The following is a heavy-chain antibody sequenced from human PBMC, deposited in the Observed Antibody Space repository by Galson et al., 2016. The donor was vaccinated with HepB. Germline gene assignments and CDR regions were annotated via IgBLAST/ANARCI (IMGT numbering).Heavy chain of an antibody. CDR1: GGTFNSRA. V-gene: IGHV1-69*13. CDR2: VIPLFGTP. D-gene: IGHD3-22*01. J-gene: IGHJ3*02. Sequence: SVKVSCKASGGTFNSRALSWVRQAPGQGPEWMGGVIPLFGTPHYAPKFQDRVTITADESTSTVYMEMSSLRSEDTAVYYCAASPPEIAVVLPALLDIWGQGTMVTVSS. CDR3: AASPPEIAVVLPALLDI.